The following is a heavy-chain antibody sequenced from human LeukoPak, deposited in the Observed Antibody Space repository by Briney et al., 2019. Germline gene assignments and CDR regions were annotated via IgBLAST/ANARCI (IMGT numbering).Heavy chain of an antibody. CDR1: GFTSSSYA. V-gene: IGHV3-23*01. J-gene: IGHJ4*02. CDR2: ISGSGGST. Sequence: PGGSLRLSCAASGFTSSSYAMSWVRQAPGKGLEWVSAISGSGGSTYYADSVKGRFTISRDNSKNTLYLQMNSLRAEDTAVYYCARRIQLWSRPFDYWGQGTLVTVSS. D-gene: IGHD5-18*01. CDR3: ARRIQLWSRPFDY.